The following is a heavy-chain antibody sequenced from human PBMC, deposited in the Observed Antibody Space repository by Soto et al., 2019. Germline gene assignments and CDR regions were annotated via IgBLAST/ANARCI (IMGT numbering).Heavy chain of an antibody. Sequence: ASVKVSCKASGYTFTGYAMHWVRQAPGQRLEWMGWINAGNGNTKYSQKFQGRVTITRDTSAGAAYMELNSLRAEDTAVYYCARDRDPEYSSGWYGWFDPWGQGTLVTVSS. CDR3: ARDRDPEYSSGWYGWFDP. D-gene: IGHD6-19*01. J-gene: IGHJ5*02. CDR1: GYTFTGYA. V-gene: IGHV1-3*01. CDR2: INAGNGNT.